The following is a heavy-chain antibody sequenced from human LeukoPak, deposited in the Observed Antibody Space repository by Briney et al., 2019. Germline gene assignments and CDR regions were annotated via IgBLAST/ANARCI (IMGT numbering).Heavy chain of an antibody. CDR3: ASARTTAFMDV. CDR2: IYTSGST. Sequence: SETLSLTCTVSGGSISSYYWSWLRQPAGKGLEWIGRIYTSGSTNYNPSLTSRVTMSVDTCKNQFSLKLSSVTAADTAVYYCASARTTAFMDVWGKGTTVTVSS. D-gene: IGHD2-2*01. J-gene: IGHJ6*04. V-gene: IGHV4-4*07. CDR1: GGSISSYY.